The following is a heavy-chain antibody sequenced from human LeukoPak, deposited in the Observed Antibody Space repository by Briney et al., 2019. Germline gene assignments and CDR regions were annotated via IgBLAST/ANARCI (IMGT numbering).Heavy chain of an antibody. Sequence: GGSLRLSCAASGFTVSDNYMSWVRQAPGKGLEWVSVMYSRGDTYYANSVKGRFTFSRDMSKNTLYLQMNGLRTEDTAMYYCARDAPQVPAAGVLASWGQGTLVIVSS. CDR3: ARDAPQVPAAGVLAS. D-gene: IGHD6-13*01. CDR2: MYSRGDT. CDR1: GFTVSDNY. J-gene: IGHJ5*02. V-gene: IGHV3-53*01.